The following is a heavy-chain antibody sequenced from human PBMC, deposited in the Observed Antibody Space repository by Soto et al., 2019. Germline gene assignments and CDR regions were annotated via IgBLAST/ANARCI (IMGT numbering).Heavy chain of an antibody. V-gene: IGHV1-3*01. D-gene: IGHD3-3*02. Sequence: QVQLVQSGAEVKKPGASVKVSCKASGYTFTSYAMHWVRQAPGQRLEWMGWINAGNGNTKYSQKFRGRVTITRDTSASTAYMELSSLRSEDTAVYYCARLLRPGAYSSFGYWGQGTLVTVSS. J-gene: IGHJ4*02. CDR2: INAGNGNT. CDR3: ARLLRPGAYSSFGY. CDR1: GYTFTSYA.